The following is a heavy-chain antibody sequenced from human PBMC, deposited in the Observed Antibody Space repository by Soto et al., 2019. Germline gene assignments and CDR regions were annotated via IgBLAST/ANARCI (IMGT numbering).Heavy chain of an antibody. J-gene: IGHJ4*02. Sequence: SETLSLTXTVSGASLRSGSYYWSWIRQPPGKGLEWIGYISHSGRTNYDPSLKSRLTMSVDTSQNQFSLQLNSVTAADTARDCSLGYWGQGTLVTV. V-gene: IGHV4-61*01. CDR1: GASLRSGSYY. CDR2: ISHSGRT. D-gene: IGHD2-21*02. CDR3: LGY.